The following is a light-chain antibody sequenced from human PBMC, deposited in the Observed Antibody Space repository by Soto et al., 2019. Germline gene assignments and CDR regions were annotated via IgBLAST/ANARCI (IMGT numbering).Light chain of an antibody. CDR2: WAS. CDR3: QQYYRTPWT. Sequence: IVMTQSPDSLSVSLGERATIKGKSSQSVFYSSNNKSSLAWYQQKAGQPPQLLIYWASTRESGVPDRFNGSGSGTEFTLTINSLQAADVAVYYCQQYYRTPWTFGQGTKVDIK. J-gene: IGKJ1*01. CDR1: QSVFYSSNNKSS. V-gene: IGKV4-1*01.